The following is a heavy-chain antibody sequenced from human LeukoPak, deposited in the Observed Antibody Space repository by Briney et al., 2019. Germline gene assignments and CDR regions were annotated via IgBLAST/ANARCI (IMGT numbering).Heavy chain of an antibody. CDR1: GYTLTELS. Sequence: ASVKVSCKVSGYTLTELSMHWVRQAPGKGLEWMGGFDPEDGGTICAQKFQGRVTKTEDTSTDTAYMELSSLRSEDTAVYYCATDPRTDRCSSTSCYGGYWGQGTLVTVSS. CDR2: FDPEDGGT. V-gene: IGHV1-24*01. D-gene: IGHD2-2*01. J-gene: IGHJ4*02. CDR3: ATDPRTDRCSSTSCYGGY.